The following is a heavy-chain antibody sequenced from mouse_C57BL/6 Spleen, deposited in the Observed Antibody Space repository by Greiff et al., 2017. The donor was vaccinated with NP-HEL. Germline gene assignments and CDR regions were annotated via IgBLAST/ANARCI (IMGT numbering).Heavy chain of an antibody. CDR3: AKAAQATCAY. Sequence: VQLQQPGAELVKPGASVKLSCKASGSTFTSYWMQWVKQRPGQGLEWIGEIDPSDSYTNYNQKFKGKATLTVDTSSSKAYMQRSSLTSEDAAVYYCAKAAQATCAYWGQGTLVTVSA. D-gene: IGHD3-2*02. J-gene: IGHJ3*01. V-gene: IGHV1-50*01. CDR1: GSTFTSYW. CDR2: IDPSDSYT.